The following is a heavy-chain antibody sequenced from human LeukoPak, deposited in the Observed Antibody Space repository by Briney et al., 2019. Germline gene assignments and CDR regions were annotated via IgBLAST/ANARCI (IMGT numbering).Heavy chain of an antibody. CDR2: INPNSGCT. CDR1: GYTFTGYY. V-gene: IGHV1-2*02. Sequence: GASVKVSCKASGYTFTGYYMHWVRQAPAQGLEWMGCINPNSGCTNYAQKFRGRVTMTRDTSISTAYMELSRLRSDDTAVYYCARCRRRYYGSGTLDYWGQGTLVTVSS. J-gene: IGHJ4*02. D-gene: IGHD3-10*01. CDR3: ARCRRRYYGSGTLDY.